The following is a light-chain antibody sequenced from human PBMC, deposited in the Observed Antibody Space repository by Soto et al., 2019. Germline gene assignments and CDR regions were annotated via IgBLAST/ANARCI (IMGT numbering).Light chain of an antibody. Sequence: DIQMPQSPSTLSASVGDSLTIACRASQSISTWLAWYQQKPGKANKLLIYKASSLESGVPSRFSGSGSGTEFTLTISSLQPDDFATYYCQKYNSYSWTFGRGTKVDIK. CDR1: QSISTW. CDR3: QKYNSYSWT. J-gene: IGKJ1*01. V-gene: IGKV1-5*03. CDR2: KAS.